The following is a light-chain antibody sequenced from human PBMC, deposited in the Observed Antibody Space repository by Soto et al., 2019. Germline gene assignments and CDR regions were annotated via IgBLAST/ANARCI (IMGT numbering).Light chain of an antibody. V-gene: IGKV3-11*01. Sequence: EIVLTQSPATLSLSPGERATLSCRTSQTIRSLVNWYQQRPGQAPRLLIYDTSNRATDIPARFSGSGSGTDFILTTSSLEPEDFGVYFCQQRHNCPITFGQGTRVDIK. J-gene: IGKJ5*01. CDR3: QQRHNCPIT. CDR1: QTIRSL. CDR2: DTS.